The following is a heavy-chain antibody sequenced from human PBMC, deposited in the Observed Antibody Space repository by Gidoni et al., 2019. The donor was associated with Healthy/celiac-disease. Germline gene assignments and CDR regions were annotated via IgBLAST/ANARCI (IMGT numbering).Heavy chain of an antibody. V-gene: IGHV4-59*01. Sequence: QVQLQESGPGLVKPSETLSLTCTVAGGSISSYYWSWIRQPPGKGLEWIGYIYYRGRTNYTPSLKSLVTISVDTSKNQFSLKLSPVTAADTAVYYCARVSRDGYNSGPNFDYWGQGTLVTVSS. CDR1: GGSISSYY. CDR3: ARVSRDGYNSGPNFDY. CDR2: IYYRGRT. D-gene: IGHD5-12*01. J-gene: IGHJ4*02.